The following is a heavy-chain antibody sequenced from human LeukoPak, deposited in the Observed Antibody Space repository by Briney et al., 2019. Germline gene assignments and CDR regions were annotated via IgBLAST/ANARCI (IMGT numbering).Heavy chain of an antibody. Sequence: PSETLSLTCTVSGGSISSGSYYWGWIRQPPGKGLEWIGSIFYSGSSTYYNPSLKSRVTISVDTSKNQFSLKLSSVTAADTAVYYCARRRGGYNSFGDFDYWGQGTLVTVSS. D-gene: IGHD5-24*01. CDR2: IFYSGSST. V-gene: IGHV4-39*01. CDR1: GGSISSGSYY. J-gene: IGHJ4*02. CDR3: ARRRGGYNSFGDFDY.